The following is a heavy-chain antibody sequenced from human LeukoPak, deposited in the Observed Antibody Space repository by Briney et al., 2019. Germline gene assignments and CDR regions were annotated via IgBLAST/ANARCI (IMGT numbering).Heavy chain of an antibody. V-gene: IGHV4-59*08. Sequence: NPGETLSLTCTASGCPISRYSMSWIRQPPGKGLEWIGYIHYSGSTNYNPSLKSRVTTSVDTSKNQFSLKLSSVTAADTAVYYCACLEGDYWGQGTLVSVSS. CDR1: GCPISRYS. D-gene: IGHD3-16*01. CDR3: ACLEGDY. CDR2: IHYSGST. J-gene: IGHJ4*02.